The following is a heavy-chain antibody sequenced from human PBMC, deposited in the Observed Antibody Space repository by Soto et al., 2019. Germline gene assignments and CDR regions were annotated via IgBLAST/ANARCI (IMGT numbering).Heavy chain of an antibody. CDR1: GGSISSYY. V-gene: IGHV4-59*01. D-gene: IGHD2-2*01. CDR2: IYYSGST. CDR3: ARPENHIVPVPAATWFEP. J-gene: IGHJ5*02. Sequence: KTSETLSLTCTVSGGSISSYYWSWIRQPPGKGLEWIGYIYYSGSTNYNPSLKSRVTISVDTSKNQFSLKLSSVTAADTAVYYCARPENHIVPVPAATWFEPWGQGTLVTVSS.